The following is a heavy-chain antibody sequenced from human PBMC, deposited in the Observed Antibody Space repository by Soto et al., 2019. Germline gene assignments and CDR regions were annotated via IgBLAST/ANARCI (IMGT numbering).Heavy chain of an antibody. V-gene: IGHV1-46*03. CDR2: MHPSGDST. D-gene: IGHD6-19*01. CDR1: GYTFTNYY. CDR3: TRVGSSGWYDAFDI. J-gene: IGHJ3*02. Sequence: QVQLVQSGAEVKTPGASVKVSCKASGYTFTNYYLHGVRQAPGQGLEWMGVMHPSGDSTTFARKFKGRVTMTSDTSTSTVSMELSSLRSEDTGVYYCTRVGSSGWYDAFDIWGQGTMVTVSS.